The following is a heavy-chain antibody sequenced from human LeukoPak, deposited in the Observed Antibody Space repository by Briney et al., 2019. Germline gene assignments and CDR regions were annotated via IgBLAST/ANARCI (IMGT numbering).Heavy chain of an antibody. V-gene: IGHV3-9*01. CDR3: GKGYGSGLPYGMDV. D-gene: IGHD4-17*01. CDR1: GFTFDDYA. Sequence: GRSLRLSCAASGFTFDDYAMHWVRHAPGKGLERVSGISWNSGNIAYADSVKGRFTISRDNAKNSLYLQMNSLRTDDTALYYCGKGYGSGLPYGMDVWGQGTTVTVSS. CDR2: ISWNSGNI. J-gene: IGHJ6*02.